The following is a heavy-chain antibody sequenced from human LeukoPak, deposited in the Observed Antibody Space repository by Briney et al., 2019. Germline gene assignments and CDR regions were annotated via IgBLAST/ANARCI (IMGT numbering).Heavy chain of an antibody. J-gene: IGHJ4*02. Sequence: GGSLRLSCAASGFTFSSCSMNWVRQAPGKGLEWVSSISSSSSYIYYADSVKGRFTISRDNAKNSLYLQMNSLRVEDTAMYYCARVGGGDGSGWSTTDYWGQGTLVTISS. CDR1: GFTFSSCS. V-gene: IGHV3-21*01. CDR3: ARVGGGDGSGWSTTDY. CDR2: ISSSSSYI. D-gene: IGHD6-19*01.